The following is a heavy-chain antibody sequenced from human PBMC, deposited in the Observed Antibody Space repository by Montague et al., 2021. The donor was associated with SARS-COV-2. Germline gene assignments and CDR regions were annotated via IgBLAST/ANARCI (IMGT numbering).Heavy chain of an antibody. CDR2: IHGRGDGT. CDR3: ARDQNYGMDV. Sequence: SLRLSCAASGFTFSTYGMYWVRQPPGKGLEWVSEIHGRGDGTYYADSVKGRFTISRDNSKNTLYLQMNSLRGEDTAAYYCARDQNYGMDVWGQGTTVIVSS. CDR1: GFTFSTYG. V-gene: IGHV3-23*01. J-gene: IGHJ6*02.